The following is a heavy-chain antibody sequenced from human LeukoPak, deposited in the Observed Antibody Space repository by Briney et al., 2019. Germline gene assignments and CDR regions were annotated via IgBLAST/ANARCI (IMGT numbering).Heavy chain of an antibody. CDR2: LYPDGRT. CDR1: GFAVGSNY. V-gene: IGHV3-53*01. D-gene: IGHD6-19*01. CDR3: AKLKGWYGEGYFDY. Sequence: GGSLRLSCAASGFAVGSNYMSWVRQAPGKGLEWVSVLYPDGRTYYADSVKGRFTISRDISKSTLSLQMTTLRAEDTAVYYCAKLKGWYGEGYFDYWGQGTLVTVSS. J-gene: IGHJ4*02.